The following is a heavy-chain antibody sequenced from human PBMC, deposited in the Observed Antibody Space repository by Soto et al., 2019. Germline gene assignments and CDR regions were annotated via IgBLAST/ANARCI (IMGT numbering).Heavy chain of an antibody. Sequence: QAQLVESGGDLVKPGGSLRLSCAASGFTFSDYYMTWIRQAPGKGLEWISYISNSGTYTNYADSVKGRFTIPRDNAKNSLYLRMTGLRAEDTAVYYCVRGRGGDWGQGTLVTVSS. D-gene: IGHD3-10*01. J-gene: IGHJ4*02. CDR3: VRGRGGD. CDR1: GFTFSDYY. V-gene: IGHV3-11*06. CDR2: ISNSGTYT.